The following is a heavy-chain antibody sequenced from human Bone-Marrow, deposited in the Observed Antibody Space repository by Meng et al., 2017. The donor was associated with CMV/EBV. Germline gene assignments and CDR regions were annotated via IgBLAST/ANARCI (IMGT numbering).Heavy chain of an antibody. CDR2: IKQDGSEK. J-gene: IGHJ6*02. CDR3: TRSMDV. Sequence: WGSLRLSCAASGFSFSNYWMTWVRQAPGKGLEWVANIKQDGSEKYYVASVKGRFTISRDNAKILLYLQMNDLTGDGTAVYYCTRSMDVWGQGTTVTVSS. CDR1: GFSFSNYW. V-gene: IGHV3-7*01.